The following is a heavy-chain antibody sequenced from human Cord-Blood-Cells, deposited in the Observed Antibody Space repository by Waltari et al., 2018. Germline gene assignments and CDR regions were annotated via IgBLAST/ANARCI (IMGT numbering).Heavy chain of an antibody. V-gene: IGHV4-30-4*08. CDR3: ARGPYGSGRFKYYYYYYMDV. CDR2: IYYSGST. D-gene: IGHD3-10*01. CDR1: GGSISSGHSY. Sequence: QVQLQESGPGLVKPSQTLSLTCTVSGGSISSGHSYWSWLRQPPGQGLEWIGYIYYSGSTYYNPSLKSRVTISVDTSKNQFSLKLSSVTAADTAVYYCARGPYGSGRFKYYYYYYMDVWGKGTTVAVSS. J-gene: IGHJ6*03.